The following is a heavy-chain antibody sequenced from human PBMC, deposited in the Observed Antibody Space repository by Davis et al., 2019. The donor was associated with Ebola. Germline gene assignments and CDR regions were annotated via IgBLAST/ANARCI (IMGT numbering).Heavy chain of an antibody. D-gene: IGHD5-24*01. CDR2: ISSSSSTI. Sequence: GESLKISCAASGFTFSSYAMSWVRQAPGKGLEWVSYISSSSSTIYYADSVKGRFTISRDNAKNSLYLQMNSLRDEDTAVYYCARDRRDGYNPFDYWGQGTLVTVSS. V-gene: IGHV3-48*02. CDR1: GFTFSSYA. J-gene: IGHJ4*02. CDR3: ARDRRDGYNPFDY.